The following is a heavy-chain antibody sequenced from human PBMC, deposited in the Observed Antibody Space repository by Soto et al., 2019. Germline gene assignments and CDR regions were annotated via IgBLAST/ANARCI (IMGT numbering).Heavy chain of an antibody. CDR3: AKDGGDIVVVPAAINWFDP. CDR1: GFTFSSYA. V-gene: IGHV3-23*01. J-gene: IGHJ5*02. Sequence: EVQLLESGGGLVQPGGSLRLSCAASGFTFSSYAMSWVRQAPGKGLEWVSAISGSGGSTYYADPVKGRFTISRDNSKNTLYLQMNSLRAEDTAVYYCAKDGGDIVVVPAAINWFDPWGQGTLVHVSS. CDR2: ISGSGGST. D-gene: IGHD2-2*02.